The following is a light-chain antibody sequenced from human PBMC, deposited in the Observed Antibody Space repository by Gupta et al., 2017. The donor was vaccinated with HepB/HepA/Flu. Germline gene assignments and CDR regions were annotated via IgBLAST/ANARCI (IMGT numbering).Light chain of an antibody. CDR2: DNS. CDR1: YIGRKR. V-gene: IGLV3-21*02. Sequence: PQPLSAPVAPGVTVAITRGGNYIGRKRVHWYQQKPGLAPELVVLDNSDRPSGIPERFSGSNSWNTATLTISRVEAGDEADYYCQVWHKDIDDLYVFGTGTKVTVL. J-gene: IGLJ1*01. CDR3: QVWHKDIDDLYV.